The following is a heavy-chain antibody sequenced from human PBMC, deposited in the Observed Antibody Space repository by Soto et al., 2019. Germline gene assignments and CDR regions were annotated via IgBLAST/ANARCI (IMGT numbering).Heavy chain of an antibody. V-gene: IGHV3-15*07. CDR3: TTERMVYYDSSGYYEAYAFDI. D-gene: IGHD3-22*01. CDR1: GFTFSNAW. Sequence: EVQLVESGGGLVKPGGSLRLSCAASGFTFSNAWMNWVRQAPGKGLEWVGRIKSKTDGGTTDYAAPVKGRLTISRDDSKNTLSLQMNSLKTEDTAVYYCTTERMVYYDSSGYYEAYAFDILGQGTMVTVSS. CDR2: IKSKTDGGTT. J-gene: IGHJ3*02.